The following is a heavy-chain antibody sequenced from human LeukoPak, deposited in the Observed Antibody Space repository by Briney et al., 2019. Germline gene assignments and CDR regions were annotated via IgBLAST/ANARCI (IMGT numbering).Heavy chain of an antibody. V-gene: IGHV4-39*01. D-gene: IGHD2-15*01. CDR3: VRRGFGSGAGY. CDR2: FYYSGNT. CDR1: GDSISTNSYY. Sequence: SETLSLTCTVSGDSISTNSYYWGWIRQPPGKGLEWIGSFYYSGNTYYNPSLKSRVTISVDTSKNQFSLKLSSVTAADTAVYYCVRRGFGSGAGYWGQGTLVTVSS. J-gene: IGHJ4*02.